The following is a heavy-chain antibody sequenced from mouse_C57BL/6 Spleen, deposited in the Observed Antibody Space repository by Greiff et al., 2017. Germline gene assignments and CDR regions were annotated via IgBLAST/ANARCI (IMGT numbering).Heavy chain of an antibody. J-gene: IGHJ4*01. V-gene: IGHV1-53*01. Sequence: QVQLQQPGTELVKPGASVKLSCKASGYTFTSYWMHWVKQRPGQGLEWIGNINPSNGGTNYNEKFKSKATLTVDKTSSTAYMQLSSLTSEDSAVYYCARNLYSNYRDYAMDYWGQGTSVTVSS. D-gene: IGHD2-5*01. CDR1: GYTFTSYW. CDR2: INPSNGGT. CDR3: ARNLYSNYRDYAMDY.